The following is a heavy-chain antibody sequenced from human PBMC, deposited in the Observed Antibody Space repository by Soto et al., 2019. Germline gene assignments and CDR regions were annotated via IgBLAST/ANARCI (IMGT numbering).Heavy chain of an antibody. Sequence: ASVKVSCKASGYTFTSYGISWVQQALGQGLEWMGWISAYNGNTNYAQKLQGRVTMTTDTSTSTAYMELRSLRSDDTAVYYCARIGLTIIVVVKMGAFDIWGQGTMVTVSS. J-gene: IGHJ3*02. CDR2: ISAYNGNT. CDR1: GYTFTSYG. V-gene: IGHV1-18*01. CDR3: ARIGLTIIVVVKMGAFDI. D-gene: IGHD3-3*01.